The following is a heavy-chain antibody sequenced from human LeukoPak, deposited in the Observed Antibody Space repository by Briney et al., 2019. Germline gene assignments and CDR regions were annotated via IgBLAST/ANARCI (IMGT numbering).Heavy chain of an antibody. Sequence: GGSLRLSCAASGFTFSSYSMNWVRQAPGKGLEWVSYISSSSSTIYYADSVNGRFTISRDNTNNSLHLQINIMKADDTAVYYCATVAGLERDSAYWGQGTLVTVSS. CDR2: ISSSSSTI. CDR1: GFTFSSYS. V-gene: IGHV3-48*01. D-gene: IGHD1-1*01. J-gene: IGHJ4*02. CDR3: ATVAGLERDSAY.